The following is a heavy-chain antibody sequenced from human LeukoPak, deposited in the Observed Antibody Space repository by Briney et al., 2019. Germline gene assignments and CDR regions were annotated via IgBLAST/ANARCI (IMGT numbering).Heavy chain of an antibody. V-gene: IGHV1-2*02. D-gene: IGHD2-2*03. J-gene: IGHJ3*02. CDR2: INPNSGGT. CDR1: GYTFTGYF. CDR3: ARAANGYDAFDI. Sequence: ASVKVSCKASGYTFTGYFIHWVRQAPGQGLEWMGWINPNSGGTNYAQKFQGRVTMTRDTSINTAYMELSRLRSDDTAVYYCARAANGYDAFDIWGQGTMVTVSS.